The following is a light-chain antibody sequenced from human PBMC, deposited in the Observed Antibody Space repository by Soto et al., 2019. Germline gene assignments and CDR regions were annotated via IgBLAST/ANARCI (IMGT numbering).Light chain of an antibody. Sequence: QSALTQPRSVSGSPGQSVTISCTGTSSDVGGYNYVSWYQHHPGKAPKLKIYDVTKRPSGVRDRFSASKSGNTASLTISGLQAEDEADYYCCSYAGSYTYVLGTGTKVTVL. CDR2: DVT. J-gene: IGLJ1*01. CDR3: CSYAGSYTYV. CDR1: SSDVGGYNY. V-gene: IGLV2-11*01.